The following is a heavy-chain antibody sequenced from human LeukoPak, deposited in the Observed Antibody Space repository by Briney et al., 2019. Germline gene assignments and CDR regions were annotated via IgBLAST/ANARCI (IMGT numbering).Heavy chain of an antibody. J-gene: IGHJ5*02. CDR1: GYTFTGYY. D-gene: IGHD2-21*02. CDR2: INPNSGGT. V-gene: IGHV1-2*02. Sequence: ASVKVSCKASGYTFTGYYMHWVRQAPGQGLEWMGWINPNSGGTNYAQKFQGRVTMTRDTSISTAYMELSRLRSDDPAVYYCARDRGRIVVVTAILSPEFDPWGQGTLVTVSS. CDR3: ARDRGRIVVVTAILSPEFDP.